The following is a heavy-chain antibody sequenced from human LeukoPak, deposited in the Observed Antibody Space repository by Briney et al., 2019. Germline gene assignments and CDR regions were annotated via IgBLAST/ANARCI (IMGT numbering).Heavy chain of an antibody. Sequence: PSETLSLTCAVYGGSFSGYYWSWIRQPPGKGLEWIGEINHSGSTNYNPSLKSRVTISVDTSKNQFSLKLSSVTAADTAVYYCARGPYYYGPGSYDYWGQGTLVTVSS. J-gene: IGHJ4*02. CDR2: INHSGST. D-gene: IGHD3-10*01. V-gene: IGHV4-34*01. CDR1: GGSFSGYY. CDR3: ARGPYYYGPGSYDY.